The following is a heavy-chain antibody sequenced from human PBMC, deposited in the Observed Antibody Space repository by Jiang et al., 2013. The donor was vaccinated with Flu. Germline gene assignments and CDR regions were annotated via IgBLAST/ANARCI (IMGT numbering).Heavy chain of an antibody. J-gene: IGHJ2*01. Sequence: TCTVSGGSISSYYWSWIRQPPGKGLEWIGYIYYSGSTNYNPSLKSRVTISVDTSKNQFSLKLSSVTAADTAVYYCARRAAAVTIYWYFDLWGRGTLVTVSS. CDR2: IYYSGST. CDR1: GGSISSYY. V-gene: IGHV4-59*08. CDR3: ARRAAAVTIYWYFDL. D-gene: IGHD4-11*01.